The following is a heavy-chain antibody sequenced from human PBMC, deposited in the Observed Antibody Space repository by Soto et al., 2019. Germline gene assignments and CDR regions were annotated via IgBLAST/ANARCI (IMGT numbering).Heavy chain of an antibody. Sequence: SVQVSSEASGVSFSNFGISWVRQAPGQGLEWMGGIVPVFGRPHYAQRFLGRLSITAGESTSTGYMERISLRSDDTAVYYCAREGSGYNFWGQVTKVTVSS. CDR1: GVSFSNFG. V-gene: IGHV1-69*13. J-gene: IGHJ4*02. CDR2: IVPVFGRP. CDR3: AREGSGYNF. D-gene: IGHD5-12*01.